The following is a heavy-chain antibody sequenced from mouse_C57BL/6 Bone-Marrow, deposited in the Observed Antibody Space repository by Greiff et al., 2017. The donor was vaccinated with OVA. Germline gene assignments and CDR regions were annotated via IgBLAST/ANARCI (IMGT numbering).Heavy chain of an antibody. CDR2: IYPRSGNT. CDR3: ARWDYDGAWFAY. D-gene: IGHD2-4*01. Sequence: VKRVESGAELARPGASVKLSCKASGYTFTSYGISWVKQRTGQGLEWIGEIYPRSGNTYYNEKFKGKATLTADKSSSTAYMELRSLTSEDSAVYFCARWDYDGAWFAYWGQGTLVTVSA. CDR1: GYTFTSYG. J-gene: IGHJ3*01. V-gene: IGHV1-81*01.